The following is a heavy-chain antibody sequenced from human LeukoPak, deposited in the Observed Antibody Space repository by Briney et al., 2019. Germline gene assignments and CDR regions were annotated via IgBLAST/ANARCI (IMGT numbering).Heavy chain of an antibody. CDR2: IYPGDSDT. CDR1: GYIFTSYW. D-gene: IGHD2-2*01. Sequence: GESLKISCKGSGYIFTSYWIGWVRQMPGKGLEWMGIIYPGDSDTRYSPSFQGQVTISADKSISTAYLQWSSLKASDTAMYYCARHPSRYCSSTSCYLYYFDYWGQGTLVTVSS. J-gene: IGHJ4*02. CDR3: ARHPSRYCSSTSCYLYYFDY. V-gene: IGHV5-51*01.